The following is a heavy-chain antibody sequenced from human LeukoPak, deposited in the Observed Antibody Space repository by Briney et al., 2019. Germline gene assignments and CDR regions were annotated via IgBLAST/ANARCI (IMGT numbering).Heavy chain of an antibody. J-gene: IGHJ4*02. Sequence: GGSLRLSCVASGFTFSSYWMSWIRQAPGKGLEWVASIRRDGNEKYYVDSVKGRFTISRDDAKNSLYLQMNSLRAEDTAVYYCARDRSGGSCYLHWGQGTLVTVSS. CDR1: GFTFSSYW. D-gene: IGHD2-15*01. CDR2: IRRDGNEK. CDR3: ARDRSGGSCYLH. V-gene: IGHV3-7*01.